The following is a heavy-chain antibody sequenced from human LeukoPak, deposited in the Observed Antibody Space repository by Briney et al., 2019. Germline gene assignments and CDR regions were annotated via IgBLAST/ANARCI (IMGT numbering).Heavy chain of an antibody. CDR1: GDSISGSTYY. J-gene: IGHJ4*02. CDR2: IYYTGHT. Sequence: PSETLSLTCTVSGDSISGSTYYWGWVRQPPGKGLEWIGSIYYTGHTNYNPSLKGRVTISVDTSKNQFSLYLRSVTAADTAVYYCGRPRPVYGDYENWGQGTLVTVSS. V-gene: IGHV4-39*01. D-gene: IGHD4-17*01. CDR3: GRPRPVYGDYEN.